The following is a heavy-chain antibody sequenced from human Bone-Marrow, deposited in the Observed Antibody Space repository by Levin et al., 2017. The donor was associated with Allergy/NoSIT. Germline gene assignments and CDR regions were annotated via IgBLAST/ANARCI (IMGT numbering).Heavy chain of an antibody. CDR3: AREGTITMIVADWYFDL. CDR2: ISSSSSTI. Sequence: PGGSLRLSCAASGFTFSSYSMNWVRQAPGKGLEWVSYISSSSSTIYYADSVKGRFTISRDNAKNSLYLQMNSLRAEDTAVYYCAREGTITMIVADWYFDLWGRGTLVTVSS. V-gene: IGHV3-48*04. CDR1: GFTFSSYS. D-gene: IGHD3-22*01. J-gene: IGHJ2*01.